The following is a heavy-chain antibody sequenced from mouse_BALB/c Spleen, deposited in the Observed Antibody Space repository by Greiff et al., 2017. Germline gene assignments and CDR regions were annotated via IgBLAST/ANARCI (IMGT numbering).Heavy chain of an antibody. J-gene: IGHJ2*01. V-gene: IGHV1-5*01. CDR2: IYPGNSDT. CDR3: TRGEGLRSAMDY. D-gene: IGHD2-4*01. Sequence: VQLQQSGTVLARPGASVKMSCKASGYTFTSYWMHWVKQRPGQGLEWIGAIYPGNSDTSYNQKFKGKAKLTAVTSTSTAYMELSSLTNEDSAVYYCTRGEGLRSAMDYWGQGTTLTVSS. CDR1: GYTFTSYW.